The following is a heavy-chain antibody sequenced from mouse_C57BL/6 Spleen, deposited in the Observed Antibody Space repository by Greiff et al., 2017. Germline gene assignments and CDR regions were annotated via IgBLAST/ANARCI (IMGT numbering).Heavy chain of an antibody. D-gene: IGHD2-5*01. V-gene: IGHV5-17*01. J-gene: IGHJ2*01. Sequence: EVMLVESGGGLVKPGGSLKLSCAASGFTFSDYGMHWVRQAPEKGLEWVAYISSGSSTIYYADTVKGRFTISRDNAKNTLFLQMTSLRSEDTAMYYCARPGVGNSKFDYWGQGTTLTVSS. CDR1: GFTFSDYG. CDR2: ISSGSSTI. CDR3: ARPGVGNSKFDY.